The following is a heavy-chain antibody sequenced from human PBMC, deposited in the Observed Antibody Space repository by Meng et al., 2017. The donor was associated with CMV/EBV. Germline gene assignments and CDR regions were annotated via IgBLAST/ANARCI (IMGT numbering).Heavy chain of an antibody. D-gene: IGHD2-2*01. CDR3: ARGSTSRRHYYYYYGMDV. CDR1: GFTFSSYE. Sequence: GESLKISCAASGFTFSSYEMNWVRQAPGKGLEWVSYISSSGSTIYYADSVKGRFTISRDNAKNSLYLQINSLRAEDTAVYYCARGSTSRRHYYYYYGMDVWGQGTTVTVSS. CDR2: ISSSGSTI. J-gene: IGHJ6*02. V-gene: IGHV3-48*03.